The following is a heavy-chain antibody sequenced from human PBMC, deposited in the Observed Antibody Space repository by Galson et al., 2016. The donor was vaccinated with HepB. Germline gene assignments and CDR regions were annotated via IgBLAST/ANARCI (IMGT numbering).Heavy chain of an antibody. CDR1: GFSFGYYS. V-gene: IGHV3-21*01. D-gene: IGHD3-22*01. Sequence: SLRLSCAGSGFSFGYYSLNWVRQAPGKGLELVSSITSSSAYIYYADSVKGRFTISRDNANHSLFLQMNSLRAEDTAVYYCARDGDYSSGYYYGYRYAMDVWGQGTTVTVSS. CDR2: ITSSSAYI. J-gene: IGHJ6*02. CDR3: ARDGDYSSGYYYGYRYAMDV.